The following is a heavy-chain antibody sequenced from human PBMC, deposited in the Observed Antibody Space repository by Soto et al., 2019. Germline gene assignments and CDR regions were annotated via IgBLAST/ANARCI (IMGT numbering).Heavy chain of an antibody. CDR2: ISYDGSNK. V-gene: IGHV3-30-3*02. Sequence: GGSLRLSCAASGFTFSSYAMHWVRQAPGKGLDWVAVISYDGSNKYYADSVKGRFTISRDNSKNTLYLQMNSLRAEDTAVYYCAKMGIVATISTYYYYGMDVWGQGTTVTVSS. J-gene: IGHJ6*01. CDR3: AKMGIVATISTYYYYGMDV. D-gene: IGHD5-12*01. CDR1: GFTFSSYA.